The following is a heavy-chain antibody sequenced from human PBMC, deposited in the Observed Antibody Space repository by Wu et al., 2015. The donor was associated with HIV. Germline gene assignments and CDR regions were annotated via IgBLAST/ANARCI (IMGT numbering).Heavy chain of an antibody. V-gene: IGHV1-2*02. CDR3: ARLQSLHGLYSNADY. CDR2: INPNSGGT. Sequence: QVQLVQSGAEVKKPGASVKVSCKASGYTFTGYYMHWLRQAPGQGLEWMGWINPNSGGTNFAQKFQDRVTLTRDTSISTAYMEMSGLRSDDTAVYFCARLQSLHGLYSNADYWGQGTLVTVSS. D-gene: IGHD3-10*01. J-gene: IGHJ4*02. CDR1: GYTFTGYY.